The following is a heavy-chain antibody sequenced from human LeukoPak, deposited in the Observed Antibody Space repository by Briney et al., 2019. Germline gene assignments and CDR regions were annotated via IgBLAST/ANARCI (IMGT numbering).Heavy chain of an antibody. CDR2: IGRNGGDI. CDR3: AKYAPPTTVVTRFFDY. J-gene: IGHJ4*02. D-gene: IGHD4-23*01. CDR1: GFTFSSYA. V-gene: IGHV3-23*01. Sequence: PGGSLRLSCAASGFTFSSYAMTWVRQAPGKGLEWVSVIGRNGGDIQYADSVKGRFTISGDNSKNTLYLQMNSLRAEDTAVYYCAKYAPPTTVVTRFFDYWGQGTLVTVSS.